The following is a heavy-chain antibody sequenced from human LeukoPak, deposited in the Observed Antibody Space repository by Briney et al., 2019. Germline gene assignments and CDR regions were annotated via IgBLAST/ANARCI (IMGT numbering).Heavy chain of an antibody. D-gene: IGHD2-2*01. CDR3: TTSLDCSSTSCYDISDY. J-gene: IGHJ4*02. V-gene: IGHV3-11*01. CDR2: TSSSGGSI. CDR1: GFTFRDYY. Sequence: GGSLRLSCEASGFTFRDYYMIWIRQAPGKGLEWVSYTSSSGGSIYYADSVKGRFTISRDNAKNLLFPQMNSLKTEDTAVYYCTTSLDCSSTSCYDISDYWGQGTLVTVSS.